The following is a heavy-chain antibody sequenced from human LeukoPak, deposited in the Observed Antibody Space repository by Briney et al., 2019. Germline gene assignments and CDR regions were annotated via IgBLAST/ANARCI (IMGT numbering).Heavy chain of an antibody. CDR2: ISGSGGST. Sequence: GGSLRLSCAASGFTFSSYAMSWVRQAPGKGLEWVSAISGSGGSTYYADSVKGRFTISRDNSKNTLYLQMNSLRAEDPAVYYCASNNDFWSGLDHWGQGTLVTVSS. CDR1: GFTFSSYA. CDR3: ASNNDFWSGLDH. V-gene: IGHV3-23*01. D-gene: IGHD3-3*01. J-gene: IGHJ4*02.